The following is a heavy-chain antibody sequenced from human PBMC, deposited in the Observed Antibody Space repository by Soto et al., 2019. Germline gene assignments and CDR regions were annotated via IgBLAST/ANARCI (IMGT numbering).Heavy chain of an antibody. CDR3: ARPLYYYDSSGYYLGAFDI. CDR1: GGSISSSSYY. CDR2: IYYSGST. V-gene: IGHV4-39*01. J-gene: IGHJ3*02. D-gene: IGHD3-22*01. Sequence: QLQLQESGPGLVKPSETLSLTCTVSGGSISSSSYYWGWIRQPPGKGLEWIGSIYYSGSTYYNPSLKSRVTISVDTSKNQFSLKLSSVTAADTAVYYCARPLYYYDSSGYYLGAFDIWGQGTMVTVSS.